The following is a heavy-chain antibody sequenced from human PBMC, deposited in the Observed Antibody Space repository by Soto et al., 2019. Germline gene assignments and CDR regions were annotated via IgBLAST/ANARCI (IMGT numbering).Heavy chain of an antibody. J-gene: IGHJ2*01. CDR3: ARGMGRYFDI. Sequence: QVHLQESGPGLVTPSETLSLTCAISGDSIGNFYWSWIRQPAGKGLESLGRLSASGRTNYSPSLQSRVTMSLDRSKTRSSLRLTSVSAADTAVYFCARGMGRYFDIWGRGTLVTVSS. V-gene: IGHV4-4*07. D-gene: IGHD2-8*01. CDR1: GDSIGNFY. CDR2: LSASGRT.